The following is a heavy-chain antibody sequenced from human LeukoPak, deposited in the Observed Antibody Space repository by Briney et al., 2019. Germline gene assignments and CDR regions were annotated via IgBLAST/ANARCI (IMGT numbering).Heavy chain of an antibody. D-gene: IGHD3-22*01. Sequence: GGSLRLSCAASGFTFSGYAMTWVRQAPGKGLEWVASITYNGDFTYYLDSVKGRFTISRDNSKNTLYLQMNNLRGEDTALYYCAKDGLYFDGSAHIYYFDAWGQGALVAVFS. CDR2: ITYNGDFT. CDR3: AKDGLYFDGSAHIYYFDA. J-gene: IGHJ4*02. CDR1: GFTFSGYA. V-gene: IGHV3-23*01.